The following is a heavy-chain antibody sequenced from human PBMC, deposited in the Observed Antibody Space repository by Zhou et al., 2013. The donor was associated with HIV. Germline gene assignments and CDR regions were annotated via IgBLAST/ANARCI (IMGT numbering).Heavy chain of an antibody. V-gene: IGHV1-69*04. Sequence: QVQLVQSGAEVKKPGSSVKVSCKASGGTFSSYAISWVRQAPGQGLEWMGRIIPILGIANYAQKFQGRVTITADKSTSTAYMELSSLRSEDTAVYYCASEWLNDYYYMDVWGKGTTVTVSS. CDR1: GGTFSSYA. J-gene: IGHJ6*03. CDR2: IIPILGIA. CDR3: ASEWLNDYYYMDV. D-gene: IGHD5-12*01.